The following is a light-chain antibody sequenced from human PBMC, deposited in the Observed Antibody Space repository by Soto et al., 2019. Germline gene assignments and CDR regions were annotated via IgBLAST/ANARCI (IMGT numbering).Light chain of an antibody. CDR3: QQYRMSPNT. CDR2: GAS. V-gene: IGKV3-20*01. Sequence: EIVLTQSQGTLSLSPGERSTLSCRSSQRVDDSHLAWYQLRPGQASRLLIYGASTRATGIPDRFSGSGSGTDFSLTIRGLKPEDFAVYYCQQYRMSPNTFGQGTRLEIK. J-gene: IGKJ5*01. CDR1: QRVDDSH.